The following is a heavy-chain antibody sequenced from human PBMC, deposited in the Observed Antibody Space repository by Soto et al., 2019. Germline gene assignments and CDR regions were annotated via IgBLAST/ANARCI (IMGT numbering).Heavy chain of an antibody. Sequence: SETLSLTCAVYGGSFSGYCWSWIRQPPGKGLEWIGEINHSGSTNYNPSLKSRVTISVDTSKNQFSLKLSSVTAADTAVYYCARRRPYYYYGMDVWGQGTTVTVSS. V-gene: IGHV4-34*01. CDR1: GGSFSGYC. J-gene: IGHJ6*02. CDR3: ARRRPYYYYGMDV. CDR2: INHSGST.